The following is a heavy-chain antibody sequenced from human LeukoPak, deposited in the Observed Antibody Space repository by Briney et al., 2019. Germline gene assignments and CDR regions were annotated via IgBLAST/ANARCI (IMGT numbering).Heavy chain of an antibody. CDR2: ISGSGGSR. D-gene: IGHD5-24*01. Sequence: GGSLRLSCATSGFTFTSYALGWVRQAPGKGLEWVSLISGSGGSRYYGDSVKGRFTISRDNPKNLVYLEMNSLRAGDTAVYYCAKGGEDSGYNSHFDYWGQGTLVIVSS. V-gene: IGHV3-23*01. J-gene: IGHJ4*02. CDR1: GFTFTSYA. CDR3: AKGGEDSGYNSHFDY.